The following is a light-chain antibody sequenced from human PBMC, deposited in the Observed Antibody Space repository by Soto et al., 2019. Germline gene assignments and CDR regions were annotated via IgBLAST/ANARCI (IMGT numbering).Light chain of an antibody. CDR1: QDISNY. CDR3: QQSYSAPTT. Sequence: DMQMTQSPSSMSASLGDRVSIXXQASQDISNYLNWYQQKSGQAPXLLIYTAASLQSGVPSRFSGSGSGTDFTLTITTLQPEDFATYYCQQSYSAPTTFGGGTKV. V-gene: IGKV1-39*01. CDR2: TAA. J-gene: IGKJ4*01.